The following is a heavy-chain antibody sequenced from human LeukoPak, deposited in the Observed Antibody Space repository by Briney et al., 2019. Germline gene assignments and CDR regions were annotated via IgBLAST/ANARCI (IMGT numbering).Heavy chain of an antibody. J-gene: IGHJ4*02. Sequence: PGGSLRLSCAASGFTFSSYAMSWVRQAPGKGLGWVSAISGSGGSTYYADSVKGRFTISRDNSKNTLYLQMNSLRAEDTAVYYCPKGAEQWLVHFDYWGQGTLVTVSS. D-gene: IGHD6-19*01. CDR2: ISGSGGST. V-gene: IGHV3-23*01. CDR1: GFTFSSYA. CDR3: PKGAEQWLVHFDY.